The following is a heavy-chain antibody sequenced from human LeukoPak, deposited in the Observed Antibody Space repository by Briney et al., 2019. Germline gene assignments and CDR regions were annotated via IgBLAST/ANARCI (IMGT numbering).Heavy chain of an antibody. J-gene: IGHJ4*02. CDR3: SRQFSSYFDY. Sequence: GGSLRLSCAVSGFTFGSYSMNWVRQAPGKGLEWVSCITSSSSYIYYADSVKGRFTISRDNAKNSLYLQMNSLRAEDTAVYYCSRQFSSYFDYWGQGTLVTVSP. CDR2: ITSSSSYI. CDR1: GFTFGSYS. V-gene: IGHV3-21*01.